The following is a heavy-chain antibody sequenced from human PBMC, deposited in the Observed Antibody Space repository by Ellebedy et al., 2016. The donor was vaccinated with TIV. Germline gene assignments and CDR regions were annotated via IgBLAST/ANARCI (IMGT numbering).Heavy chain of an antibody. CDR1: GFTFSSYG. CDR3: AVLVTAPASYYYGMDV. CDR2: IWYDGSNK. Sequence: GESLKISCAASGFTFSSYGMHWVRQAPGKGLEWVAVIWYDGSNKYYADSVKGRFTISRDNSKNTLYLQMNSLRAEDTAVYYCAVLVTAPASYYYGMDVWGQGTTVTVSS. J-gene: IGHJ6*02. V-gene: IGHV3-33*08. D-gene: IGHD2-21*02.